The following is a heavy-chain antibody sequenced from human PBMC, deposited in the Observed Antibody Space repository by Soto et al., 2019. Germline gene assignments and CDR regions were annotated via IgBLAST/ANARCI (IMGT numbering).Heavy chain of an antibody. CDR3: ARDQRGYGIFDD. V-gene: IGHV1-18*04. D-gene: IGHD5-12*01. Sequence: QVQLVQSGPEVKKPEASVKVSCKTSGYTCTSSGISWVRQAPGQGPEWMGWINGHNGVTNFARNLQDRVTLTIDSSTNTAYMEVRSLSFADTSIYYCARDQRGYGIFDDWGQVTLVTVSS. CDR2: INGHNGVT. CDR1: GYTCTSSG. J-gene: IGHJ4*02.